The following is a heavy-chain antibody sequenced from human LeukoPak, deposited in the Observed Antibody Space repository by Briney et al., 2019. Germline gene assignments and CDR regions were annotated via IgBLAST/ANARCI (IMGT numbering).Heavy chain of an antibody. CDR2: INQDGSEI. J-gene: IGHJ3*01. CDR3: ARDRLWGRNWNDANYDAVDL. Sequence: GGSLRLSCAASGSTYSNYWMAWVRLAPGKGLEWVANINQDGSEIYYVDSVNDRFTISRDNAKNSLYLQLRSLRAEDTAVYYCARDRLWGRNWNDANYDAVDLWGQGTMVTVS. D-gene: IGHD1-20*01. CDR1: GSTYSNYW. V-gene: IGHV3-7*01.